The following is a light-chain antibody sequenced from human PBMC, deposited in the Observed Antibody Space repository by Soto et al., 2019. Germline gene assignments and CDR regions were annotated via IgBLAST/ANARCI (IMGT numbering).Light chain of an antibody. V-gene: IGKV1-13*02. Sequence: AIQLTQSPSSLSASVGDRVTITCRASQGISSALAWFQQKPGKPPKLLIYSASSLESGVPSRFSGSGSGTELSLAISSLQPEDFGTYFCLQFNSYPHPCGQGTRLEIK. CDR2: SAS. CDR3: LQFNSYPHP. J-gene: IGKJ5*01. CDR1: QGISSA.